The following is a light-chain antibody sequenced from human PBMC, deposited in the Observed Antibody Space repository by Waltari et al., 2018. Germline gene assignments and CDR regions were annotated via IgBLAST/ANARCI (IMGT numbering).Light chain of an antibody. CDR2: AVS. Sequence: QSALTQPASVFGSLGQSVTISCTGTATDIGGYDYVSWYQQHSGKAPKLLHFAVSNRPSEISARFSASKSGNTASLSISGLQTEDEADYHCTSYTSKNTFIFGGGTRLTVL. V-gene: IGLV2-14*03. CDR3: TSYTSKNTFI. CDR1: ATDIGGYDY. J-gene: IGLJ2*01.